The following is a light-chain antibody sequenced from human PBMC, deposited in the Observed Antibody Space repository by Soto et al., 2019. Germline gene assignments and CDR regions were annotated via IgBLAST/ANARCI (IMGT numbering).Light chain of an antibody. J-gene: IGLJ3*02. Sequence: QSALTQPASVSESPGQSITISCTGTNNDVGNYKLVSWFQHHLGKAPKLIIYEGTKRPSGVSNRLSDSQSGNTASLTISGIQAEDEADYYCYSYAGTSTWVFGGGPTLTVL. V-gene: IGLV2-23*01. CDR1: NNDVGNYKL. CDR3: YSYAGTSTWV. CDR2: EGT.